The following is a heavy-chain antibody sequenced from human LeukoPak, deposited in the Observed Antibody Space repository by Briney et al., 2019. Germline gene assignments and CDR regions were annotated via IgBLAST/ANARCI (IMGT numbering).Heavy chain of an antibody. CDR1: GFAFSDYW. CDR2: IKQDGSEK. Sequence: GGSLRLSCAASGFAFSDYWMSWVRQAPGKGLEWVANIKQDGSEKYYVDSVKGRFTISRDNSKNTVYLQMNSLRAEDTAVYYCARGGSGTYGFDWWGQGTLVTVSS. J-gene: IGHJ4*02. D-gene: IGHD3-10*01. CDR3: ARGGSGTYGFDW. V-gene: IGHV3-7*04.